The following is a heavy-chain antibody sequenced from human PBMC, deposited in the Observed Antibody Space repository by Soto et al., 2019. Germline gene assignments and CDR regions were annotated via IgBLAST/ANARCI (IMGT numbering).Heavy chain of an antibody. CDR3: ARLYCTTSTCDSWFDP. CDR1: GYTFTTFW. D-gene: IGHD2-2*01. V-gene: IGHV5-10-1*01. J-gene: IGHJ5*02. Sequence: GESLKISCTGFGYTFTTFWLSWVRQMPGTGLEWMGRIDPRDSYVNYSPSFQGHVTISADKSISTAYLQWGSLKASDTAMYYCARLYCTTSTCDSWFDPWGQGTLVTVSS. CDR2: IDPRDSYV.